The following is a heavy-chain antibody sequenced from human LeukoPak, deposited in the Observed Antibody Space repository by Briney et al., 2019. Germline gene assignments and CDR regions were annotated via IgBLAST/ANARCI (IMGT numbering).Heavy chain of an antibody. J-gene: IGHJ4*02. CDR1: GYSFTSYW. D-gene: IGHD3-22*01. CDR3: ARRPTYYYYSSGNYAVDY. CDR2: IYPGDSDT. Sequence: GESLKISCKGSGYSFTSYWIGWVRQMPGKGLEWMGIIYPGDSDTRYSPSFQGQVTISADKSISTAYLQWSSLKASDAAMYYCARRPTYYYYSSGNYAVDYWGQGTLVTVSS. V-gene: IGHV5-51*01.